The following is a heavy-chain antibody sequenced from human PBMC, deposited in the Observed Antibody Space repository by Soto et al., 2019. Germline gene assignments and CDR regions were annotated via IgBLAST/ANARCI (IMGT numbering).Heavy chain of an antibody. J-gene: IGHJ5*01. CDR3: ARSPPPLGRFDS. CDR2: INGGSGST. CDR1: GYTFANYA. Sequence: ASVKVSCKASGYTFANYAMQWVRQAPGQRLEWMGWINGGSGSTRYSRNFQGRLTITRDSSANTVYMELSSLRSGDTAIYYCARSPPPLGRFDSWGQGTLVTVSS. V-gene: IGHV1-3*01.